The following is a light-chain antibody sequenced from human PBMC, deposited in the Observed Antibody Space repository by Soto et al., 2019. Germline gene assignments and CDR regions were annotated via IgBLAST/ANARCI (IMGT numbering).Light chain of an antibody. CDR2: GAS. CDR1: QGVSSN. Sequence: EIVMTQSPATLSVSPGERATLSCRASQGVSSNLAWYQQKPGQAPRRLIYGASTRATGIPARFSGSGSGTEFTLTISSLQSEDFAVYYCQQYNNWPQTFGQGTKVEIK. J-gene: IGKJ1*01. CDR3: QQYNNWPQT. V-gene: IGKV3-15*01.